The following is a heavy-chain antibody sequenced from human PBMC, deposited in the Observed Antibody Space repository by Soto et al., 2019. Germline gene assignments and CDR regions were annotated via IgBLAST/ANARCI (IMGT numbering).Heavy chain of an antibody. J-gene: IGHJ6*02. Sequence: QVQLVESGGGVVQPGRSLRLSCAASGFTFSSYGMHWVRQAPGKGLERVAVISYDGSNKYYADSVKGRFTISRDNSKNALYLQMNSLTAEDTAVYYCSKVVRSGEPRGYYYYYGMDVWGQGTTVTVS. D-gene: IGHD5-12*01. CDR3: SKVVRSGEPRGYYYYYGMDV. CDR1: GFTFSSYG. CDR2: ISYDGSNK. V-gene: IGHV3-30*18.